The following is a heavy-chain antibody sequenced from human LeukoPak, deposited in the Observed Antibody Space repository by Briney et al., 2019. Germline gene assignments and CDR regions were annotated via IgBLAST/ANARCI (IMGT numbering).Heavy chain of an antibody. V-gene: IGHV3-30-3*01. CDR1: GFTFSSYA. J-gene: IGHJ4*02. D-gene: IGHD2-21*01. Sequence: PGRSLRLSCAASGFTFSSYAMHWVRQAPGKGLEWVAVISYDGSNKYYADSVKGRFTISRDNSKNALYLQMNSLRAEDTAVYYCARDLGEFDYWGQGTLVTVSS. CDR2: ISYDGSNK. CDR3: ARDLGEFDY.